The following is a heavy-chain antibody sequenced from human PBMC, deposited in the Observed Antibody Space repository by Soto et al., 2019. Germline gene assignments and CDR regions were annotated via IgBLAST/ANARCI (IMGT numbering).Heavy chain of an antibody. CDR3: ARGRTYGFDY. CDR1: GFTFSSYW. Sequence: GGSLRLSXAASGFTFSSYWMHWVRQAPGKGLVWVSRINTDGSSTTYADSVKGRFTISRDNAKNTLYLQMNSLRAEDSAVYYCARGRTYGFDYWGQGTLVTVSS. V-gene: IGHV3-74*01. D-gene: IGHD4-17*01. CDR2: INTDGSST. J-gene: IGHJ4*02.